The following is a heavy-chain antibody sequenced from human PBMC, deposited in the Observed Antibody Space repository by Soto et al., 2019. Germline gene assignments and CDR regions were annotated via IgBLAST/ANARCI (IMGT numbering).Heavy chain of an antibody. CDR3: ARLNPRRYFAD. Sequence: QVQLQESGPGLVKPSETLSLTCTVSGGSVSSGSNYWRWIRQPPGKGLEWIGYIYYSGSTNYDPSLKSRVTISVDTSKNQFSLKLSSVTAADTAVYYCARLNPRRYFADWGQGTLVTVSS. CDR1: GGSVSSGSNY. CDR2: IYYSGST. V-gene: IGHV4-61*01. J-gene: IGHJ4*02.